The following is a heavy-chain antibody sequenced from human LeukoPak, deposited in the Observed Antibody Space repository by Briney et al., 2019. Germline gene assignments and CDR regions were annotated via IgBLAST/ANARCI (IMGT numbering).Heavy chain of an antibody. CDR2: IYYSGST. V-gene: IGHV4-59*01. D-gene: IGHD6-13*01. CDR3: ARAIAAAEAFDI. J-gene: IGHJ3*02. Sequence: WIGYIYYSGSTNYNPSLKSRVTISVDTSKNQFSLELSSVTAADTAVYYCARAIAAAEAFDIWGQGTMVTVSS.